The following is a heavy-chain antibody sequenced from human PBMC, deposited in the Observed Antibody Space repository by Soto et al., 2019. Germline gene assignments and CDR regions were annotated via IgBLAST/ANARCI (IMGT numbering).Heavy chain of an antibody. J-gene: IGHJ4*02. D-gene: IGHD3-16*01. CDR1: GFTFTSYA. V-gene: IGHV3-23*01. Sequence: GESLKISCAASGFTFTSYAMNWVRQAPGKGLEWVSGISGTGGNTYYADSVKGRFTISRDNSKNTLYLLMNSLRAEDTAIYYCAKVSYYESLHWGQGTLVTVSS. CDR2: ISGTGGNT. CDR3: AKVSYYESLH.